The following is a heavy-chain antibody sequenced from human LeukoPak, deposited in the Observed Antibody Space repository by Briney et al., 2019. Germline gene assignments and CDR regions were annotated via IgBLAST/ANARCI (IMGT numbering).Heavy chain of an antibody. CDR2: IYYSGST. CDR1: GGSISSNSYY. D-gene: IGHD6-19*01. Sequence: PSETLSLTCTVSGGSISSNSYYWGWIRQPPGKGLEWIGSIYYSGSTYYNPSLKSRVTISVDTSKNQFSLKLSSVTAADTAVYYCARGVVAGFADYYYMDVWGKGTTVTISS. J-gene: IGHJ6*03. V-gene: IGHV4-39*07. CDR3: ARGVVAGFADYYYMDV.